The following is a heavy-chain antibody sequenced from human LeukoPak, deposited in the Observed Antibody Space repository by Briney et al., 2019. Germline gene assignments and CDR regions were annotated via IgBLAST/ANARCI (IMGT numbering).Heavy chain of an antibody. J-gene: IGHJ4*02. CDR3: ASAGSSWYQTFDY. Sequence: PSETLSLTCAVSGGSISSSNWWSWVRQPPGKGLEWIGEIYHSGSTNYNPSLKSRVTISVDKSKNQFSLKLSSVTAADTAVYYCASAGSSWYQTFDYWGQGTLVAVSS. D-gene: IGHD6-13*01. CDR1: GGSISSSNW. V-gene: IGHV4-4*02. CDR2: IYHSGST.